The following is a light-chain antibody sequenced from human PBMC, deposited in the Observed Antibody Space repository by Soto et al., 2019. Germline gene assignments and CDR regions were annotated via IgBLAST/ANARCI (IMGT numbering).Light chain of an antibody. J-gene: IGKJ5*01. CDR1: QGISSA. CDR2: DAS. V-gene: IGKV1-13*02. Sequence: AIHLTQSPSSLSASVGDRATITCRASQGISSALAWYQQKPGKAPKLLIYDASSLESGVPSRFSGSGSGTEFTLTISSLQPDDFATYYCQQYNSYSITFGQGTRLEI. CDR3: QQYNSYSIT.